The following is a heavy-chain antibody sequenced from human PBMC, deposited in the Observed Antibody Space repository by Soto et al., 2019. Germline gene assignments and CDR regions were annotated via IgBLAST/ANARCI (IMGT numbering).Heavy chain of an antibody. Sequence: SETLSLTCTVSGGSISSYYWSWIRQPPGKGLEWIGYIYYSGSTNYNPSLKSRVTISVDTSKNQFSLKLSSVTAADTAVYYCARVTGTWAFDIWGQGTMVTVSS. CDR2: IYYSGST. CDR3: ARVTGTWAFDI. D-gene: IGHD1-20*01. J-gene: IGHJ3*02. V-gene: IGHV4-59*01. CDR1: GGSISSYY.